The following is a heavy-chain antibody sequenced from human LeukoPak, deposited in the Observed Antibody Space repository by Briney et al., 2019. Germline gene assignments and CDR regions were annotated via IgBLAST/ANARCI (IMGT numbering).Heavy chain of an antibody. CDR3: AREGCSSTSCYLGAFDI. J-gene: IGHJ3*02. D-gene: IGHD2-2*01. Sequence: SETLSLTCAVYVGSFSGYYWSWIRQPPGKGLEWIGEINHSGSTNYNPSLKSRVTISVDTSKNQFSLKLSSVTAADTAVYYCAREGCSSTSCYLGAFDIWGQGTMVTVSS. CDR2: INHSGST. V-gene: IGHV4-34*01. CDR1: VGSFSGYY.